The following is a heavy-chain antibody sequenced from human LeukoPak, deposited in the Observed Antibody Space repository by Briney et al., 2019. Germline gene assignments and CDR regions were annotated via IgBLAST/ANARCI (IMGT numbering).Heavy chain of an antibody. Sequence: GGSLRLSCAASGFTVSGNYMSWIRQAPGKGLEWVSVIYSGGSTYYADSVKGRFTISRDNSNNTLYLQMNSLRAEDTAVYYCARAEAPYYYGSGSPYYFDCWGQGTLVTVSP. CDR1: GFTVSGNY. CDR3: ARAEAPYYYGSGSPYYFDC. J-gene: IGHJ4*02. V-gene: IGHV3-53*01. D-gene: IGHD3-10*01. CDR2: IYSGGST.